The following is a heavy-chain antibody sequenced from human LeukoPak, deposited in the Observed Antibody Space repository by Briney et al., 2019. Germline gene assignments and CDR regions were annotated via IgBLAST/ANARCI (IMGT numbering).Heavy chain of an antibody. V-gene: IGHV4-34*01. D-gene: IGHD2-15*01. J-gene: IGHJ5*02. Sequence: SETLSLTCAVYGGSFSGYYWSWIRQPPGKGLEWIGEINHSGSTNYNPSLKSRVTISVDTSKNQFSLKLSSVTAADTAEYYCARDLVAYNWFDPWGQGTLVTVSS. CDR3: ARDLVAYNWFDP. CDR1: GGSFSGYY. CDR2: INHSGST.